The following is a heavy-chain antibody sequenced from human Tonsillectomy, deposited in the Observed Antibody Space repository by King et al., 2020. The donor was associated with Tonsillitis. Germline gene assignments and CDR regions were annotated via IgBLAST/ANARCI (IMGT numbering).Heavy chain of an antibody. D-gene: IGHD6-19*01. CDR3: ARELSSGWYMDY. J-gene: IGHJ4*02. Sequence: VQLVQSGGGVVRPGGSLRLSCAASGFTFDDYGMSRVRQAPGKGLEWVSGINWSGGSTRYADSVKGRFTISRDNAKNSLYLQMNSLRAEDTALYYCARELSSGWYMDYWGQGTLVTVSS. CDR1: GFTFDDYG. CDR2: INWSGGST. V-gene: IGHV3-20*04.